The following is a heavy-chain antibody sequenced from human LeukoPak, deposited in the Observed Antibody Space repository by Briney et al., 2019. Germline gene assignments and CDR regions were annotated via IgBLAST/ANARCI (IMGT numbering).Heavy chain of an antibody. CDR1: GGTFSSYA. CDR3: APANGRGDAFDI. J-gene: IGHJ3*02. V-gene: IGHV1-69*05. Sequence: SVKVSCKASGGTFSSYAISWVRQAPGQGLEWMGGIIPIFGTANYAQKFQGRVTITTDESTSTAYMELSSLRSEDTAVYYCAPANGRGDAFDIWGQGTMVTVSS. D-gene: IGHD2-2*01. CDR2: IIPIFGTA.